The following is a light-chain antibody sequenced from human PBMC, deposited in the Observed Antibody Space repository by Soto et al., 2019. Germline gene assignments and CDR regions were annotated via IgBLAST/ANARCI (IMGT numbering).Light chain of an antibody. J-gene: IGLJ1*01. V-gene: IGLV2-14*03. CDR2: DVS. CDR3: STYTGSNPSYV. Sequence: QSALTQPASVSGSPGQSITISCTGTGRDVGTYNYVSWYQHHPGKAPKLIIYDVSSRPSGVSHRFSGSKSGNTASLAISGLLSEDEADYFCSTYTGSNPSYVFGTGTKLTVL. CDR1: GRDVGTYNY.